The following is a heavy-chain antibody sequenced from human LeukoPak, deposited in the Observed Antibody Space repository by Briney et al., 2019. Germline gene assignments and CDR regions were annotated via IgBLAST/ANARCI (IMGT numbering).Heavy chain of an antibody. Sequence: QPGGSLRLSCAASGFTFSSYSMNWVRQAPGKGLEWVSYISSSSSTIYYADSVKGRFTISRDNAKNSLFLQMNSLRAEDTAVYYCLCLWFGKGVYWGRGTLVTVSS. D-gene: IGHD3-10*01. CDR2: ISSSSSTI. J-gene: IGHJ4*02. V-gene: IGHV3-48*04. CDR1: GFTFSSYS. CDR3: LCLWFGKGVY.